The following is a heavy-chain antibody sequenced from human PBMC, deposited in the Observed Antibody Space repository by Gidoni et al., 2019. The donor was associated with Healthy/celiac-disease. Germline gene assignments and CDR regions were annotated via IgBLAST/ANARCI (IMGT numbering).Heavy chain of an antibody. CDR3: ARVTYDFWSGYLYYYYGMDV. J-gene: IGHJ6*02. Sequence: EVQLVESGGGLVQPGGSLRLSCAASGFPFSSYWMHWVRQAPGKGLVWVSRINSDGSSTSYADSVKGRFTISRDNAKNTLYLQMNSLRAEDTAVYYCARVTYDFWSGYLYYYYGMDVWGQGTTVTVSS. V-gene: IGHV3-74*01. CDR2: INSDGSST. D-gene: IGHD3-3*01. CDR1: GFPFSSYW.